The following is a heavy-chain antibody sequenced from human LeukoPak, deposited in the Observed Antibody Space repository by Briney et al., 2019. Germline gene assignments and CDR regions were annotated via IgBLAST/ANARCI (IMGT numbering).Heavy chain of an antibody. CDR2: ISSSSSYI. V-gene: IGHV3-21*01. D-gene: IGHD1-26*01. Sequence: GSLRLSCAASGFTFSSYSMNWVRQAPGKGLEWVSSISSSSSYIYYADSVKGRFTISRDNAKNSLYLQMNSLRAEDTAVYYCARGRGWDPPRFDPWGQGTLVTVSS. CDR3: ARGRGWDPPRFDP. J-gene: IGHJ5*02. CDR1: GFTFSSYS.